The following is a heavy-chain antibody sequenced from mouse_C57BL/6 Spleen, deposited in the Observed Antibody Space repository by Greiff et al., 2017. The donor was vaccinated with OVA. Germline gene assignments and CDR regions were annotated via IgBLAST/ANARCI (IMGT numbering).Heavy chain of an antibody. CDR1: GYSITSGYY. D-gene: IGHD2-4*01. Sequence: EVKLQESGPGLVKPSQSLSLTCSVTGYSITSGYYWNWIRQFPGNTLEWMGYISYDGSNNYNPSLKNRISITRDTSKNQFFLKLNSVTTEDTATYYCARDYDYDENAMDYWGQGTSVTVSS. J-gene: IGHJ4*01. CDR2: ISYDGSN. V-gene: IGHV3-6*01. CDR3: ARDYDYDENAMDY.